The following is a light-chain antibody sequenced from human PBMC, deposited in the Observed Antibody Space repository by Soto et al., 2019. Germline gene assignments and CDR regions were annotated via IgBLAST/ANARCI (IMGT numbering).Light chain of an antibody. CDR2: DVS. Sequence: QSALTQPASVSGSPGQSITISCTGTSSDVGGYNYVSWYQQHPGKAPKLMIYDVSNRPSGVSNRFSGSKSGNTASLTISGLQAEDEADYYCSSPTSSSTSYVFGTGTKVTVL. J-gene: IGLJ1*01. CDR1: SSDVGGYNY. V-gene: IGLV2-14*01. CDR3: SSPTSSSTSYV.